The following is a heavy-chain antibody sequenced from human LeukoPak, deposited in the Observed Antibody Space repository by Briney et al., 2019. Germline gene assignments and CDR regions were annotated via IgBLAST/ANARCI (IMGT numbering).Heavy chain of an antibody. Sequence: ASVKVSCRASGYTFTGYYMHWVRQAPGQGLERMGWINPNSGGTNYAQKFQGRVTMTRDTSISTAYMELSRLRSDDTAVYYCARDRSSSWPDAFDIWGQGTMVTVSS. D-gene: IGHD6-13*01. CDR2: INPNSGGT. CDR1: GYTFTGYY. CDR3: ARDRSSSWPDAFDI. V-gene: IGHV1-2*02. J-gene: IGHJ3*02.